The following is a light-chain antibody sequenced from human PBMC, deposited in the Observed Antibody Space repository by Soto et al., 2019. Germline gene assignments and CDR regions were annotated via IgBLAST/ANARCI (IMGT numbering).Light chain of an antibody. J-gene: IGKJ1*01. V-gene: IGKV2-30*01. CDR3: LQGTHWPWT. CDR2: QVS. CDR1: QGLVYSDGNTF. Sequence: DVVMTQSPLSLSVTLGQPASISCRSSQGLVYSDGNTFLNWFHQRPGQSPRRLIYQVSNRDSGVPDRCSGRGSGTDYTLTISRVEAEDVGIYYCLQGTHWPWTFGQGTKVEIK.